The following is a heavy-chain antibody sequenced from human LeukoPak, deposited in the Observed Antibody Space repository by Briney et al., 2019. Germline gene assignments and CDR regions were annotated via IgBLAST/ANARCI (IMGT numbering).Heavy chain of an antibody. CDR3: AKDYYGSGRFFDY. CDR1: GFTLDDYA. CDR2: ITGDRGST. V-gene: IGHV3-43*02. J-gene: IGHJ4*02. D-gene: IGHD3-10*01. Sequence: GGSLGLSCATSGFTLDDYALHWVRQAPGKGLEWVSLITGDRGSTYYADSVKGRFTISRDNSQNSLYLQMNSLRTEDTALYYCAKDYYGSGRFFDYWGQGTLVTVSS.